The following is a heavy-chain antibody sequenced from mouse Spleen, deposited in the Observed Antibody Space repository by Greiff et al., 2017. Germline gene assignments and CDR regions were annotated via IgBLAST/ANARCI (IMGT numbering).Heavy chain of an antibody. D-gene: IGHD4-1*01. J-gene: IGHJ1*01. CDR2: ISSGGGNT. Sequence: EVMLVESGGGLVKRGGSLKLSCAASGFTFSSYAMSWVRQTPEKRLGWVATISSGGGNTYYPDSVKGRFTISRDNAKNTLYLQMSSLKSEDTAMYYCARHNWEWYFDVWGAGTTVTVSS. V-gene: IGHV5-9*01. CDR3: ARHNWEWYFDV. CDR1: GFTFSSYA.